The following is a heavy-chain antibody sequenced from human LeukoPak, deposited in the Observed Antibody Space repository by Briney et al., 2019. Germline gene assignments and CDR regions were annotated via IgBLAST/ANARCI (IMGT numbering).Heavy chain of an antibody. CDR2: IYYSGNT. V-gene: IGHV4-39*01. CDR1: GGSISSSSYY. J-gene: IGHJ4*02. D-gene: IGHD5-18*01. CDR3: GRQSTAMGTFDY. Sequence: SETLSLTCTVSGGSISSSSYYWGWIRQPPGKGLEWIGSIYYSGNTYYNPSLKSRGTISVDTSKNQFSLKLSSVTAADTAVYYCGRQSTAMGTFDYWGQGTLVPVSS.